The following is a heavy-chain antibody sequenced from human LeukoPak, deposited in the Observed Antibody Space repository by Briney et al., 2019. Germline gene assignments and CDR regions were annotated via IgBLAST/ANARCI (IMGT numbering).Heavy chain of an antibody. D-gene: IGHD3/OR15-3a*01. Sequence: SETLSLTCTVSGDSIISNIYWWDWVRLPPGKGLEWISATFYTERTFYSPSLKSRVTISVDTSKNQFSLDLSSATAADTAVYYCARRRHNFDFYDVWGQGTRVTVSS. J-gene: IGHJ3*01. CDR1: GDSIISNIYW. V-gene: IGHV4-39*01. CDR2: TFYTERT. CDR3: ARRRHNFDFYDV.